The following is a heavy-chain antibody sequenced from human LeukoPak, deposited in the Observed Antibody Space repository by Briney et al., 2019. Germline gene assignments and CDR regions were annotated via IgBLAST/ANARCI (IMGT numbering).Heavy chain of an antibody. V-gene: IGHV4-34*01. CDR2: INHSGST. Sequence: SETLSLTCAVYGGSFSGYYWSWIRQPPGKGLEWIGEINHSGSTNYNPSLKSRVTISVDTSKNQFSLKLSSVTAADTAVYYCASIGLRDGYNYWGQGTLVTVSS. J-gene: IGHJ4*02. D-gene: IGHD5-24*01. CDR1: GGSFSGYY. CDR3: ASIGLRDGYNY.